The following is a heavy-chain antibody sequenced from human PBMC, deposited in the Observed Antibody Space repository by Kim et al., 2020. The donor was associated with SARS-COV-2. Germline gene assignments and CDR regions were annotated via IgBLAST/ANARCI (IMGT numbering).Heavy chain of an antibody. CDR3: ARDFRGWLGYYFDY. V-gene: IGHV3-7*03. CDR2: IKQDGSEK. D-gene: IGHD3-10*01. Sequence: GGSLRLSCAASGFTFSSYWMSWVRQAPGKGLEWVANIKQDGSEKYYVDSVKGRFTISRDNAKNSLYLQMNSLRAEDTAVYYCARDFRGWLGYYFDYWGQGTLVNVSS. CDR1: GFTFSSYW. J-gene: IGHJ4*02.